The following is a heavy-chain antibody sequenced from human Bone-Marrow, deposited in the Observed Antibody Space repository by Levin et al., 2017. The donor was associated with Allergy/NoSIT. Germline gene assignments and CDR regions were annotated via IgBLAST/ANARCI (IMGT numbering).Heavy chain of an antibody. J-gene: IGHJ6*02. V-gene: IGHV3-21*01. CDR1: GLTVSSSS. CDR3: AREGAAVAGSIHGFDV. CDR2: IGSSRSYI. Sequence: PGGSLRLSCAASGLTVSSSSMNWVRQAPGKGLEWVSSIGSSRSYIYYADSLKGRVTVSRDNAKNAVYLEMNSLSVEDTAVYFCAREGAAVAGSIHGFDVWGQGTTVTVSS. D-gene: IGHD6-19*01.